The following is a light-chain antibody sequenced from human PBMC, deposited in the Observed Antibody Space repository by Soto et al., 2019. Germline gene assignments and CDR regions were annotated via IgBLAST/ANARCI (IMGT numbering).Light chain of an antibody. V-gene: IGKV3-11*01. CDR2: DAF. Sequence: EIVLTQSPATLSLSPGERATLSCRASQSVSSSLGWYQQIPGQAPRLLIYDAFNRATGIPARFSGSGSGTDFTLTISSLEPEDFVVYYCQQRSTWPRTFGQGTKLEIK. CDR3: QQRSTWPRT. J-gene: IGKJ2*01. CDR1: QSVSSS.